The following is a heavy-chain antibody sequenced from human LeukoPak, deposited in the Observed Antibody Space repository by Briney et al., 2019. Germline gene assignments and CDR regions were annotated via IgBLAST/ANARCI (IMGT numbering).Heavy chain of an antibody. CDR3: ARPRDADSYYFDY. V-gene: IGHV5-51*01. D-gene: IGHD5-24*01. J-gene: IGHJ4*02. Sequence: GESLKISCKGSGYSFTNYWIGWVRQMPGKGLEWMGIIYPGDSDTRYSPSFQGQVTISADTSISHSYLQWSSLRASDTAMYYCARPRDADSYYFDYWGQGTLVTVSS. CDR2: IYPGDSDT. CDR1: GYSFTNYW.